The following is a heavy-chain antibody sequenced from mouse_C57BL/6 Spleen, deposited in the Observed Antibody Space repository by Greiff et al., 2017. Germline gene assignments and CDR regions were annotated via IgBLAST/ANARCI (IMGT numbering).Heavy chain of an antibody. Sequence: QVQLQQPGAELVRPGSSVKLSCKASGYTFTSYWLHWVKQRPIQGLEWIVNIDPSDSETHYNQKFKDKATLTVDKSSSTAYMQLSSLTSEDSAVYYCARSGSSDGFAYWGQGTLVTVSA. V-gene: IGHV1-52*01. CDR2: IDPSDSET. CDR1: GYTFTSYW. CDR3: ARSGSSDGFAY. J-gene: IGHJ3*01.